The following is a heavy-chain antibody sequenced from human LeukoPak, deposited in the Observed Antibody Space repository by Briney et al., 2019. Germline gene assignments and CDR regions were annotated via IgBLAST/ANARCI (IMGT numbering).Heavy chain of an antibody. J-gene: IGHJ4*02. CDR3: ARAPNYDSSGYFSG. CDR2: ISGFGGST. V-gene: IGHV3-23*01. Sequence: GGSLRLSCEASGFTFDSYAMNWVRQAPGKGLEWASSISGFGGSTYYADSVKGRFTISRDNSKNTLYLQMNSLRAEDTAVYYCARAPNYDSSGYFSGWGQGTLVTVSS. CDR1: GFTFDSYA. D-gene: IGHD3-22*01.